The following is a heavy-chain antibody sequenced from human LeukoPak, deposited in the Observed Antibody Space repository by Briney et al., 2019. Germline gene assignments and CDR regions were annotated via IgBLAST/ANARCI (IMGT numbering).Heavy chain of an antibody. Sequence: PSETLSLTCTVSGGSISSYYWSWIRQPAGKGLEWIGRIYTSGSTNYNPSLKSRVTMSVDTSKNQFSLKLSSVTAADTAVYYYARGIYCSSTSCYYYYYYMDVWGKGTTVTVSS. J-gene: IGHJ6*03. CDR3: ARGIYCSSTSCYYYYYYMDV. V-gene: IGHV4-4*07. CDR1: GGSISSYY. CDR2: IYTSGST. D-gene: IGHD2-2*01.